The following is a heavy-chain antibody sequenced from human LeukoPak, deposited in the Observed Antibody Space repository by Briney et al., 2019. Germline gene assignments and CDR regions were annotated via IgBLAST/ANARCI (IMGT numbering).Heavy chain of an antibody. Sequence: PSETLSLTCAVYGGSFSGYYWSWIRQPPGKGLEWIGEINHSGSTNYNPSLKSRVTISVDTSKNRFSLKLSSVTAADTAVYYCARDRDSSGYYPFDYWGQGTLVTVSS. CDR1: GGSFSGYY. J-gene: IGHJ4*02. V-gene: IGHV4-34*01. D-gene: IGHD3-22*01. CDR3: ARDRDSSGYYPFDY. CDR2: INHSGST.